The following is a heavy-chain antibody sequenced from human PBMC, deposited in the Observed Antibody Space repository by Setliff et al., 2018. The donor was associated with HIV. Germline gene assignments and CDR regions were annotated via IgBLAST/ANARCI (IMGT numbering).Heavy chain of an antibody. CDR3: ATASGYDLFMGAFDI. CDR1: GGSFSGYY. CDR2: INQSGGI. D-gene: IGHD5-12*01. J-gene: IGHJ3*02. V-gene: IGHV4-34*01. Sequence: SETLSLTCAVSGGSFSGYYWSWIRQPPGKGLEWIGEINQSGGINYNPSLRSRVTISIDTFKNQFSMKLYSVTAADTAVYYCATASGYDLFMGAFDIWGQGTMVTVSS.